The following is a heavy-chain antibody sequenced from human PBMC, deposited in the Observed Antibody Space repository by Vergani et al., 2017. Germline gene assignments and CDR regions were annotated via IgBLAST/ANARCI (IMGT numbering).Heavy chain of an antibody. Sequence: EVQLVESGGGLVQPGGSLRLSCAASGFTFSNAWMSWVRQAPGKGLEWVGRIKSKTDGGTTDYAAPVKGRFTISRDDSKNTLYLQMNSLKTEDTAVYYCTTDGYCSGGSCYYYMDVWGKGTTVTVSS. CDR2: IKSKTDGGTT. V-gene: IGHV3-15*01. J-gene: IGHJ6*03. CDR1: GFTFSNAW. CDR3: TTDGYCSGGSCYYYMDV. D-gene: IGHD2-15*01.